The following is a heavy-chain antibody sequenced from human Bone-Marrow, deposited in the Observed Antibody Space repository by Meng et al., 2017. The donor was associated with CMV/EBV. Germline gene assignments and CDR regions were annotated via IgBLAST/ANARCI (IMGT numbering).Heavy chain of an antibody. CDR3: AIDRWDTAMVMYYYYYGMDV. J-gene: IGHJ6*02. V-gene: IGHV3-11*04. CDR2: IGSSGTTI. D-gene: IGHD5-18*01. Sequence: LSLTCVASGFTFSDYYMNWIRQAPGKGLEWVSCIGSSGTTIYYADSVKGRFTISRDKSKNTVYLQMNSLRAEDTAVYYCAIDRWDTAMVMYYYYYGMDVWGQGTTVTVSS. CDR1: GFTFSDYY.